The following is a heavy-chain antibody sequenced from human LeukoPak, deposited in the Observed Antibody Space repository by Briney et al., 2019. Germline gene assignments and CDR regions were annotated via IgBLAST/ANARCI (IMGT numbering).Heavy chain of an antibody. CDR1: GGSFSGYY. CDR2: INHSGST. D-gene: IGHD3-22*01. J-gene: IGHJ4*02. Sequence: SETLSLTCAVYGGSFSGYYWSWIRQPPGKGLEWIGEINHSGSTNYNPSLKSRVTISVDTSKNQFSLKLSSVTAADTAVYYCARANYYDSSGYYHGFDYWGRGTLVTVSS. V-gene: IGHV4-34*01. CDR3: ARANYYDSSGYYHGFDY.